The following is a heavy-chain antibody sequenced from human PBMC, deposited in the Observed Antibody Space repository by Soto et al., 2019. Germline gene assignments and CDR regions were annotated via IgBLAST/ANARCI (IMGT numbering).Heavy chain of an antibody. CDR1: GSTFSGSA. CDR3: TRLSIAAGKGYYYYYGMDV. CDR2: IRSKANSYAT. D-gene: IGHD6-6*01. Sequence: PGGSLRLSCAASGSTFSGSAMHWVRQASGKGLEWVGRIRSKANSYATAYAASVKGRFTISRDDSKNTAYLQMNSLKTEDTAVYYCTRLSIAAGKGYYYYYGMDVWGQGTTVTISS. V-gene: IGHV3-73*01. J-gene: IGHJ6*02.